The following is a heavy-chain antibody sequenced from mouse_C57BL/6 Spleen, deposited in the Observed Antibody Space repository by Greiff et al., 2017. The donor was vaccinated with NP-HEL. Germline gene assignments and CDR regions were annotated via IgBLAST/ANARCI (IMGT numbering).Heavy chain of an antibody. CDR1: GFNIKDYY. D-gene: IGHD2-1*01. V-gene: IGHV14-1*01. J-gene: IGHJ1*03. Sequence: VQLKESGAELVRPGASVKLSCTASGFNIKDYYMHWVKQRPEQGLEWIGRLDPEDGDTAYAPKFQGKATMTADTSSNTAYLQLSSLTSEDTAVYYCTTTGEYKGNYGWYFDVWGTGTTVTVSS. CDR3: TTTGEYKGNYGWYFDV. CDR2: LDPEDGDT.